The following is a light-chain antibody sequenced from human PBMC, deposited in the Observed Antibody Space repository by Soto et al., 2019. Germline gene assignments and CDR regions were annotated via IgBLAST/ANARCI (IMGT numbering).Light chain of an antibody. CDR1: SSDIGAYNF. Sequence: QSALTQPASVSGSPGQAITISCTGTSSDIGAYNFVSWYQQHPGKAPKLMLYDVNIRPSGVSNRFSVSKCGNTASLTISGLQAEDEADYYCTAWTTSTTMIFGGGTKVTVL. V-gene: IGLV2-14*03. J-gene: IGLJ2*01. CDR2: DVN. CDR3: TAWTTSTTMI.